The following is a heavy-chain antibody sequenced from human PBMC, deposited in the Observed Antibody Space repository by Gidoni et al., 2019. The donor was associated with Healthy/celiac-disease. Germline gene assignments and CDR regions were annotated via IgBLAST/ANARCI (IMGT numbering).Heavy chain of an antibody. CDR2: ISGSGGST. D-gene: IGHD4-17*01. CDR3: AKDQGPYGDFDY. Sequence: EVQLLESGGGLVQPGGSLRLYCAASGFPFSSYAMSWVRQAPGKGLEWVSAISGSGGSTYYADSVKGRFTISRDNSKNTLYLQMNSLRAEDTAVYYCAKDQGPYGDFDYWGQGTLVTVSS. CDR1: GFPFSSYA. J-gene: IGHJ4*02. V-gene: IGHV3-23*01.